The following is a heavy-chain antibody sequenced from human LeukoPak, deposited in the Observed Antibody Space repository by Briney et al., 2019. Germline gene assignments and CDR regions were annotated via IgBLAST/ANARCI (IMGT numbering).Heavy chain of an antibody. Sequence: GGSLRLSCAASGFRFNTYWMSWVRQAPGKGLEWVANIKQDGNEKYYADSVKGRFTISRDNGKNSLDLQMNDLRPEDTAVYYCAKTQLVGSYHPPGYCGQGTLVTVSS. J-gene: IGHJ4*02. V-gene: IGHV3-7*01. D-gene: IGHD1-26*01. CDR1: GFRFNTYW. CDR2: IKQDGNEK. CDR3: AKTQLVGSYHPPGY.